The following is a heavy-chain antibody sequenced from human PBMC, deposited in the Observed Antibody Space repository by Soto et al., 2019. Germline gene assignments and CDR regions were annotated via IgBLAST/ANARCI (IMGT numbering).Heavy chain of an antibody. CDR3: AADLGVDTSGDY. CDR2: RVVGSGNT. J-gene: IGHJ4*02. Sequence: QMQLVQSGPEVKKPGTSVKVSCKASGFTFTSSAVQWVRQARGQRLEWIGWRVVGSGNTNYVQKFQERVTITRYMSTSTAYLDLVSLRSEDTSVYYCAADLGVDTSGDYWGQGTLVTVSS. D-gene: IGHD5-18*01. V-gene: IGHV1-58*01. CDR1: GFTFTSSA.